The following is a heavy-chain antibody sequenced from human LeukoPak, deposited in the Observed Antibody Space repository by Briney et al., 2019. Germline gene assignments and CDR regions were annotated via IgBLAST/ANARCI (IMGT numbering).Heavy chain of an antibody. Sequence: GGSLRLSCAAPGFTFSDYWMHWVRQAPGKGPAWVSRINPDGTSTSYADSMKGRFTISRDNAKNTLYLQISSVRAEDTAVYYCARDMWGTCDYWGQGTLVTVSS. J-gene: IGHJ4*02. CDR2: INPDGTST. CDR1: GFTFSDYW. V-gene: IGHV3-74*01. CDR3: ARDMWGTCDY. D-gene: IGHD1-14*01.